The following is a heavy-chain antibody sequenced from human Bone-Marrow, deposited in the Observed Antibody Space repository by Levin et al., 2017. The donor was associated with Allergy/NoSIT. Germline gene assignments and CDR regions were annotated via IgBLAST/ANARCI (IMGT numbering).Heavy chain of an antibody. J-gene: IGHJ4*02. CDR2: ISWDASTT. CDR3: AKDLSPRIDVTGNIEY. D-gene: IGHD2-21*02. CDR1: GFTFNDYT. Sequence: GGSLRLSCAASGFTFNDYTMHWVRQAPQRGLEWVSLISWDASTTYYADSVRGRFTISRDNSKNALYLQMNSLTTEDTALYYCAKDLSPRIDVTGNIEYWGQGTLVTVSS. V-gene: IGHV3-43*01.